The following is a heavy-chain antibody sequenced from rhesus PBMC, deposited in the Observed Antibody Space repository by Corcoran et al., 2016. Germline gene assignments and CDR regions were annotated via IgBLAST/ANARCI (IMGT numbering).Heavy chain of an antibody. CDR3: ARILSADY. J-gene: IGHJ4*01. Sequence: QVQLQESGPGLVKPSETLSLTCAVSGGSISSSNWWSWIRQPPGKGLEWIGYISGSSGSTYYNPSLKSRVTISKDTSKNQFSLKLGSVTAADTAVYYCARILSADYWGQGVLVTVSS. V-gene: IGHV4-65*02. CDR1: GGSISSSNW. CDR2: ISGSSGST.